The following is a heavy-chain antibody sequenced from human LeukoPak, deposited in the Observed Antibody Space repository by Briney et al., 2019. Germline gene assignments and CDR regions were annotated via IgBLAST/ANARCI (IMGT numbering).Heavy chain of an antibody. V-gene: IGHV1-18*01. CDR3: ARDKGDYDFWSGYLFRFDP. CDR1: VYTFTSYG. D-gene: IGHD3-3*01. Sequence: AASVKVSCKASVYTFTSYGISWVRQAPGQGLEWMGWISAYNGNTNYAQKLQGRVTMTTDTSTSTAYMELRSLRSDDTAVYYCARDKGDYDFWSGYLFRFDPWGQGTLVTVSS. CDR2: ISAYNGNT. J-gene: IGHJ5*02.